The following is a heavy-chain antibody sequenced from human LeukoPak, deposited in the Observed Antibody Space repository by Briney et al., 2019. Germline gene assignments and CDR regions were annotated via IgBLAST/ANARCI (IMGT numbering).Heavy chain of an antibody. J-gene: IGHJ4*02. V-gene: IGHV3-30*02. CDR1: GFTFSSYG. Sequence: GGSLRLSCAASGFTFSSYGMHWVRQAPGKGLEWVAVIWYGGSNKYYADSVKGRFTISRDNSKNTLYLQMNSLRAGDTAVYYCAKDSTGGYCSGGSCYPDYWGQGTLVTVSS. D-gene: IGHD2-15*01. CDR2: IWYGGSNK. CDR3: AKDSTGGYCSGGSCYPDY.